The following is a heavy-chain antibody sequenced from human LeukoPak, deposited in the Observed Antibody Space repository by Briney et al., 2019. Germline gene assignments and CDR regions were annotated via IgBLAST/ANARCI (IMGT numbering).Heavy chain of an antibody. CDR2: IYYSGST. Sequence: PSETLSLTCTVSGGSATSSGYYWSWVRQPPGKGLEYIGYIYYSGSTNYNPSLKSRVTISVDTSKNQFSLKLRSVTAADTAVYYCARDSASTGYMNAFDIWGQGTMVTVSS. V-gene: IGHV4-61*08. J-gene: IGHJ3*02. CDR1: GGSATSSGYY. D-gene: IGHD3-22*01. CDR3: ARDSASTGYMNAFDI.